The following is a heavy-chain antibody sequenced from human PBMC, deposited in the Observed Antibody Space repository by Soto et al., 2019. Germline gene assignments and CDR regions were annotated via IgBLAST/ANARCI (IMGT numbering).Heavy chain of an antibody. CDR2: ISSTGSYT. V-gene: IGHV3-11*05. CDR3: ARVRRMVRGVTEFDP. J-gene: IGHJ5*02. Sequence: PGGSLRLSCTASGFTFNDYYMTWFRRAPGTGLEWISYISSTGSYTNYADSVKGRFTISRDNAKNSLYLQMNSLRAEDTAVYYCARVRRMVRGVTEFDPWGQGTLVTVSS. D-gene: IGHD3-10*01. CDR1: GFTFNDYY.